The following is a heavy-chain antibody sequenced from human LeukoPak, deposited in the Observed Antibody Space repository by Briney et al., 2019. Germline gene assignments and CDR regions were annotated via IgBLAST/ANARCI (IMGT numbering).Heavy chain of an antibody. CDR2: IKGDGSTT. D-gene: IGHD3-22*01. V-gene: IGHV3-74*01. J-gene: IGHJ4*02. CDR1: GFSFSHYW. CDR3: ARGDYYDSSGYFGAGNYFDY. Sequence: GGSLRLSCATSGFSFSHYWMHWLRQVPGQGLVWVSRIKGDGSTTRNADSVKGRFTISRDNAKNTLYLQMNSLRAEDTAVYYCARGDYYDSSGYFGAGNYFDYWGQGTLVTVSS.